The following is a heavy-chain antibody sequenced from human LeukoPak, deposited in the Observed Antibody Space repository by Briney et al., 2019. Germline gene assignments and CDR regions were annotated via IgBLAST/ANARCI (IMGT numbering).Heavy chain of an antibody. CDR2: ISSSSSTI. J-gene: IGHJ6*03. D-gene: IGHD5-18*01. CDR3: ARDAFFDSYGYFYYMDV. V-gene: IGHV3-11*04. CDR1: EFTFSDYY. Sequence: GGSLRLSCAASEFTFSDYYMSWIRQAPGKGLEWVSYISSSSSTIYYADSVKGRFTISRDNAKNSLYLQMNSLRAEDTAVYYCARDAFFDSYGYFYYMDVWGKGTTVTVSS.